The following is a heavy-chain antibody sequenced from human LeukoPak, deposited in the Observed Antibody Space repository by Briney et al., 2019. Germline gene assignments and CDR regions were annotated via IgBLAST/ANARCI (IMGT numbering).Heavy chain of an antibody. V-gene: IGHV1-2*06. CDR3: ARDPTPSSPRLAFFDNWFDP. D-gene: IGHD6-13*01. J-gene: IGHJ5*02. CDR2: INPSSGGT. CDR1: GYTFTGYY. Sequence: ASVKVSCKASGYTFTGYYMHWVRQAPGQGLEWMGRINPSSGGTNYAQKFQGRVTMTRDTSISTAYMELSRLRSDDTAVYYCARDPTPSSPRLAFFDNWFDPWGQGTLVTVSS.